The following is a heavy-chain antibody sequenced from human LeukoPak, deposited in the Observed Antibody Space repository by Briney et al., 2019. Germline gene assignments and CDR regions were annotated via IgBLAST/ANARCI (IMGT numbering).Heavy chain of an antibody. CDR2: ISYDGSNK. Sequence: PGRSLRLSCAASGFTFSSYAMHWVRQAPAKGLEWVAVISYDGSNKYYADSVKGRFTISRDNSKNTLYLQMNSLRAEDTAVYYCARDIAPYSSGLDYNDAFDIWGQGTMVTVSS. D-gene: IGHD6-19*01. CDR1: GFTFSSYA. J-gene: IGHJ3*02. CDR3: ARDIAPYSSGLDYNDAFDI. V-gene: IGHV3-30*04.